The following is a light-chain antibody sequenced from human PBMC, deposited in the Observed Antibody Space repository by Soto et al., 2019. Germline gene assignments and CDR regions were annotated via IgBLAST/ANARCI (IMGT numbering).Light chain of an antibody. CDR2: EVR. V-gene: IGLV2-23*02. J-gene: IGLJ2*01. CDR1: SSDVGTYNL. CDR3: CSYAGSNSVI. Sequence: QSVLTQPASVSGSPGQSITISCTGASSDVGTYNLVSWYEQHPGKAPKLIIYEVRKRPSGLSNRFSGSKSGNTASLTISGLQAEDEADYYCCSYAGSNSVIFGGGTKVTVL.